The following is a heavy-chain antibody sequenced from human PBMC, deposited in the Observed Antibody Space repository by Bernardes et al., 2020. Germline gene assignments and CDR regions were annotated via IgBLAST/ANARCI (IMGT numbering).Heavy chain of an antibody. V-gene: IGHV4-59*01. Sequence: SETLSLTCTVSGGSISSYYWSWIRQPPGKGLEWIGYIYYSGSTNYNPSLKSRVTISVDTSKNQFSLKLSSVTAADTAVYYCARVNYDFWSGQRRTKNWFDPWGQGTLVTVSS. CDR2: IYYSGST. D-gene: IGHD3-3*01. CDR3: ARVNYDFWSGQRRTKNWFDP. CDR1: GGSISSYY. J-gene: IGHJ5*02.